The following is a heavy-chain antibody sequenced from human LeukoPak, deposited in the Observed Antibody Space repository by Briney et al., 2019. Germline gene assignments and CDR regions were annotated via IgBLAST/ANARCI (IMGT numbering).Heavy chain of an antibody. D-gene: IGHD6-13*01. J-gene: IGHJ6*02. Sequence: GGSLRLSCAASGFTFSSYAMSWVRQAPGKGLEGVSAISGSGGSTYYADSVKGRFTISRDNSKNTLYLQMNSLRAEDTAVYYCAKDRSSSWPTGRYYYGMDVWGQGTTVTVSS. CDR1: GFTFSSYA. V-gene: IGHV3-23*01. CDR3: AKDRSSSWPTGRYYYGMDV. CDR2: ISGSGGST.